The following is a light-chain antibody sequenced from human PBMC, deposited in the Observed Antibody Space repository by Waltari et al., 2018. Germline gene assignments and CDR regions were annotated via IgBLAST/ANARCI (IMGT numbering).Light chain of an antibody. Sequence: EVVLTQSPATLSLSPGERATLSCRASQRISSYLAWYQQKPGQAPRLLIYDASNRATGIPARFSGSGSGTDFTLTISSLDTEDFAVYYCQQRSNWPPVYTFGQGTKLDIK. J-gene: IGKJ2*01. V-gene: IGKV3-11*01. CDR2: DAS. CDR1: QRISSY. CDR3: QQRSNWPPVYT.